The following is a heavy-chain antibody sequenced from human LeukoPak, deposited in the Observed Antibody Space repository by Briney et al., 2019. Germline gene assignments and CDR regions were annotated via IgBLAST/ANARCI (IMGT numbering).Heavy chain of an antibody. CDR3: ARVVRTVAPPGSYYYGMDV. CDR2: IYYSGST. J-gene: IGHJ6*02. CDR1: GGSISSGGYY. Sequence: SETLSLTCTVSGGSISSGGYYWSWIRQHPGKGLEWIGYIYYSGSTYYNPSLKSRVTISVDTSKNQFSLKLSSVTAADTAVYYCARVVRTVAPPGSYYYGMDVWGQGTTVTVSS. V-gene: IGHV4-31*03. D-gene: IGHD4-23*01.